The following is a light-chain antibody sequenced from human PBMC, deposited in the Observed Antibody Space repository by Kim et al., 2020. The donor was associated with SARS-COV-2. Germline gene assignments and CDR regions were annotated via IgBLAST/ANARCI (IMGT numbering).Light chain of an antibody. CDR3: QSYDTGLSGII. J-gene: IGLJ2*01. Sequence: QSVTISCTGSNSTIGAGYEVHWYQQLPGTAPKLLIYDNYNRPSGVPDRFSGSRSATSASLAISGLQAEDEAEYYCQSYDTGLSGIIFGGGTKLTVL. V-gene: IGLV1-40*01. CDR2: DNY. CDR1: NSTIGAGYE.